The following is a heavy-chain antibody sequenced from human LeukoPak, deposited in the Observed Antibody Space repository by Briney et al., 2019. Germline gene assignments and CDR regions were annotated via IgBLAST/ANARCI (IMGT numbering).Heavy chain of an antibody. CDR3: AKDLESGMDF. J-gene: IGHJ6*02. CDR1: GFTFSTYG. CDR2: ISYGGSNK. D-gene: IGHD5-24*01. V-gene: IGHV3-30*18. Sequence: PGGSLRLSCAASGFTFSTYGMHWVRQAPGKGLEWVAVISYGGSNKYYADSVKGRFTISRDNSKNTLYLQMNSLRAEDTALYYCAKDLESGMDFWGQGTTVTVFS.